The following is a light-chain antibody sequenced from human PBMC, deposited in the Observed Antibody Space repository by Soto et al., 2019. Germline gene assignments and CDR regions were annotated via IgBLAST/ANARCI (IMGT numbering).Light chain of an antibody. CDR1: QSVSSNY. J-gene: IGKJ1*01. Sequence: EIVLTQSPGTLSLSPGERVTLSCRASQSVSSNYLAWYQQKPGQAPRLLIYGASSRATGIPDRFSGSGSGTDFTLTISRLEPEDFAVYYCQQYGSSPLTFGQGTKVDIK. V-gene: IGKV3-20*01. CDR2: GAS. CDR3: QQYGSSPLT.